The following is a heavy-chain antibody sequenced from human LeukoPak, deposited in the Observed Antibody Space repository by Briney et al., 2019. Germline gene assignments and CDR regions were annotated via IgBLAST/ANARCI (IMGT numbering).Heavy chain of an antibody. CDR3: AKGVSSYGDYGDVGY. CDR1: GGSFSGYY. Sequence: PSETLSLTCAVYGGSFSGYYWSWIRQPPGKGLEWIGEINHSGSTNYNPSLKSRVTISVDTSKNQFSLKLSSVTAADTAVYYCAKGVSSYGDYGDVGYWGQGTLVTVSS. D-gene: IGHD4-17*01. CDR2: INHSGST. V-gene: IGHV4-34*01. J-gene: IGHJ4*02.